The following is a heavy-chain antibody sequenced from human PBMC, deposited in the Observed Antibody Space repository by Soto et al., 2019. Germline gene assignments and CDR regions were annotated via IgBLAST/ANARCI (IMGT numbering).Heavy chain of an antibody. CDR2: ISAYNGNT. D-gene: IGHD4-4*01. CDR1: GYTFTSCG. Sequence: SVEVSCKAPGYTFTSCGISSVRHAPGQGLEWMGWISAYNGNTNYAQKLQGRVTMTTDTSTSTAYMELRSLRSDDTAVYYCARTRGMTTVKAYYHYVDVWGKGTTVTVSS. V-gene: IGHV1-18*01. J-gene: IGHJ6*03. CDR3: ARTRGMTTVKAYYHYVDV.